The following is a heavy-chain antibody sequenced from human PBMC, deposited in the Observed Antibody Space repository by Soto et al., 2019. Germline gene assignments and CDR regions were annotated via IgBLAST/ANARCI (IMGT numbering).Heavy chain of an antibody. CDR3: ARYLTIFGVVNNWFDP. CDR1: GGSFIGYY. D-gene: IGHD3-3*01. V-gene: IGHV4-34*01. J-gene: IGHJ5*02. CDR2: INHSGST. Sequence: SETLSLTCAVYGGSFIGYYWSWIRQPPGKGLEWIGEINHSGSTNYNPSLKSRVTISVDTSKNQFSLKLSSVTAADTAVYYCARYLTIFGVVNNWFDPWGQGTLVTVSS.